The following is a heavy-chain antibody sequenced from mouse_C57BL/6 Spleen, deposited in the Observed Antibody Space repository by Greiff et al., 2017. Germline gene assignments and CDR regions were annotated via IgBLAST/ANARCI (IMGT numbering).Heavy chain of an antibody. J-gene: IGHJ1*03. CDR2: IYPGSGCT. Sequence: QVQLKQPGAELVKPGASVKMSCKASGYTFTSYWITWVKQRPGQGLEWIGDIYPGSGCTNYNEKFKSKATLTVDTSSSTAYMQLSSLTSEDSAVYYCARADYYGSSWYFDVWGTGTTVTVSS. D-gene: IGHD1-1*01. CDR3: ARADYYGSSWYFDV. V-gene: IGHV1-55*01. CDR1: GYTFTSYW.